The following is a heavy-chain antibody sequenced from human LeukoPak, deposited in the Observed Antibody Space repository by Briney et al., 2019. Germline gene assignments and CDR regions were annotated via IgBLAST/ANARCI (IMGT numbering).Heavy chain of an antibody. CDR2: ISSSGSTI. V-gene: IGHV3-11*04. CDR3: ARDRRVMTPELEIAARDY. Sequence: PGGSLRLSCAASGFTFSDYYMSWIRQAPGKGLEWVSYISSSGSTIYYADSVKGRFTISRDNAKNSLYLQMNSLRAEDTAVYYCARDRRVMTPELEIAARDYWGQGTLVTVSS. J-gene: IGHJ4*02. CDR1: GFTFSDYY. D-gene: IGHD6-6*01.